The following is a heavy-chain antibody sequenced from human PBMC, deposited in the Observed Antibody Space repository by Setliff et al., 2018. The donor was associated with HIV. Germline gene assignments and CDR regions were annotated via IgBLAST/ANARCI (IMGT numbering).Heavy chain of an antibody. V-gene: IGHV3-66*01. Sequence: GSLRLSCVASGITVSGIYMTWVRQAPGKGLEWVSVINGGTTTYYADSVKGRFTISRDNAKNTLYLQMNSLRAEDTAVYYCVRGLAAAGGYAMDVWGQGTTVTVSS. D-gene: IGHD6-13*01. CDR1: GITVSGIY. CDR3: VRGLAAAGGYAMDV. J-gene: IGHJ6*02. CDR2: INGGTTT.